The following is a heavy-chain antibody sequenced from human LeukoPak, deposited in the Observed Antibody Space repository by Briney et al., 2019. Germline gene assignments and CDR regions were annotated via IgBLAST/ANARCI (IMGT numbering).Heavy chain of an antibody. J-gene: IGHJ5*02. V-gene: IGHV3-21*01. Sequence: GGSLRLSCAASGFTFSSYSMNWVRQAPGKGLEWVSSISSSSSYIYYADSVKGRFTISRDNAKNSLYLQMNSLRAEDTAVYYCARDRAPGPSFTMVRGVPNWFDPWGQGTLVTVSS. CDR1: GFTFSSYS. CDR2: ISSSSSYI. D-gene: IGHD3-10*01. CDR3: ARDRAPGPSFTMVRGVPNWFDP.